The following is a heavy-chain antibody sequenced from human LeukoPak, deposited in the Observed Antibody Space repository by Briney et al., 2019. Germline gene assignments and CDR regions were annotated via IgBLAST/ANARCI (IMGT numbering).Heavy chain of an antibody. J-gene: IGHJ4*02. CDR3: ARDVPSGSSSKSY. V-gene: IGHV3-11*01. Sequence: SGGSLRLSCAASGFNFSDYYMSWIRQAPGKGLEWVSYISSSGSTIYYADSVKGRFTISRDNAKNSLYLQMNSLRAEDTAVYYCARDVPSGSSSKSYWGQGTLVTVSS. CDR1: GFNFSDYY. D-gene: IGHD6-13*01. CDR2: ISSSGSTI.